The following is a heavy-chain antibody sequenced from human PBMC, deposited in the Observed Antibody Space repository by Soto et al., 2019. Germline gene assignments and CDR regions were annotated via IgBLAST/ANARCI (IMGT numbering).Heavy chain of an antibody. V-gene: IGHV3-15*01. D-gene: IGHD6-19*01. CDR3: TTDVSSGWYAFDY. Sequence: VGSLRLSCAASGFTFSNAWMSWVRQAPGKGLEWVGRIKSKTDGGTTDYAAPVKGRFTISRDDSKNTLYLQMNSLKTEDTAVYYCTTDVSSGWYAFDYWGQGTLVTVSS. CDR1: GFTFSNAW. CDR2: IKSKTDGGTT. J-gene: IGHJ4*02.